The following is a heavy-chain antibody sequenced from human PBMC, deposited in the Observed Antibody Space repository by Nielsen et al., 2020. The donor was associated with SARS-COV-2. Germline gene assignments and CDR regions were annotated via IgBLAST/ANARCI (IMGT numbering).Heavy chain of an antibody. V-gene: IGHV3-23*01. CDR1: GFTFSSYA. Sequence: GGSLRLSCAASGFTFSSYAMSWVRQAPGKGLEWVSAISGSGGSTYYADSVKGRFTISRDNSKNTLYLQMNSLRAEDTAVYYCAKDKLGVVVTAADYWGQGTLVTVSS. CDR3: AKDKLGVVVTAADY. D-gene: IGHD2-21*02. CDR2: ISGSGGST. J-gene: IGHJ4*02.